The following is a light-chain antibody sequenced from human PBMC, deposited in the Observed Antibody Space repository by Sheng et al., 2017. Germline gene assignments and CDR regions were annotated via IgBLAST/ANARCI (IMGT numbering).Light chain of an antibody. CDR1: NLGNKY. J-gene: IGLJ1*01. V-gene: IGLV3-1*01. CDR3: QASDTSTAPYV. CDR2: QDN. Sequence: SYELTQPPSVSVSPGQTASISCSGDNLGNKYASWYQQKPGQSPVLVIYQDNKRPSGIPERFSGSNSGNTATLTISGTQAMDEADYYCQASDTSTAPYVFGAGTKVTVL.